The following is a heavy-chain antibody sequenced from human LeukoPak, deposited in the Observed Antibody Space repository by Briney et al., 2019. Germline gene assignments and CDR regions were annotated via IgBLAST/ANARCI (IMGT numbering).Heavy chain of an antibody. CDR2: VSGSGGST. J-gene: IGHJ5*02. CDR1: GFIFSTYT. Sequence: GGSLRLSCAASGFIFSTYTMNWVRQAPGKGLEWVSAVSGSGGSTYYADSVKGRFTISRDNSKNTLYLQINSLRAEDTAVYYCAKRPDWFDPWGQGTLVTVSS. D-gene: IGHD1-14*01. V-gene: IGHV3-23*01. CDR3: AKRPDWFDP.